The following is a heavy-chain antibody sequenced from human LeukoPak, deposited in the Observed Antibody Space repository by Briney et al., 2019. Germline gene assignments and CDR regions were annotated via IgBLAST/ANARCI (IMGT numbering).Heavy chain of an antibody. Sequence: GASVKVSCKASGYTFTGYYMHWVRQAPGQGLEWMGWINPNSGGTNYAQKFQGRVTMTRDTSISTAYMELSRLRSDDTAVYYCARDEVRYFDTRGEMDLWGKGTTVTVSS. CDR1: GYTFTGYY. J-gene: IGHJ6*04. CDR2: INPNSGGT. D-gene: IGHD3-9*01. CDR3: ARDEVRYFDTRGEMDL. V-gene: IGHV1-2*02.